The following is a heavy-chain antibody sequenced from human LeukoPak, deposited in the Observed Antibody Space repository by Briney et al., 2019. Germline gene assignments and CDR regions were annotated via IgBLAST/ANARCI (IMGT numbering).Heavy chain of an antibody. CDR1: GFTFSFQW. V-gene: IGHV3-7*01. D-gene: IGHD2-2*01. J-gene: IGHJ5*02. CDR2: IIQYGSEK. CDR3: VRDRCSSTSCHDSPNWFDP. Sequence: AGESLPHSYAPSGFTFSFQWVLCVGPATGEGRVRWAYIIQYGSEKYHVDSVKGRFTISRDNAKNSLYLQMNSLRAEDTAVYYCVRDRCSSTSCHDSPNWFDPWGQGTLVTVSS.